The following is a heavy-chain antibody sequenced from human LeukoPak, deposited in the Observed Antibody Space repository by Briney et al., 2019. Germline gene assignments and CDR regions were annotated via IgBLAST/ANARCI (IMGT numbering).Heavy chain of an antibody. J-gene: IGHJ3*02. V-gene: IGHV3-30-3*01. CDR2: ISYDESNK. D-gene: IGHD5-12*01. CDR1: GFTFSSYA. Sequence: GGSLGLSCAASGFTFSSYAMHWVRQAPGKGLEWVAVISYDESNKFYADSVKGRFTISRDNSKNTLYLRMNSLRAEDTAVYYCARPKYSGYDWDAFDIWGPGTMVTVSS. CDR3: ARPKYSGYDWDAFDI.